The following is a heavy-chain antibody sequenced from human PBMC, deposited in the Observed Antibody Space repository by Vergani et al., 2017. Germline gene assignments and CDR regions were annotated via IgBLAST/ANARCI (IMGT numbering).Heavy chain of an antibody. CDR2: ISYDGSNK. V-gene: IGHV3-30*18. CDR3: AKDGVGSLDY. J-gene: IGHJ4*02. CDR1: GFTFSGYG. Sequence: QVQLVESGGGVVQPGRSLRLSCAASGFTFSGYGMHWVRQAPGKGLEWVAVISYDGSNKYYADSVKGRFTISRDNSKNTLYLQMNSLRAEDTAVYYCAKDGVGSLDYWGQGTLVTVSS. D-gene: IGHD3-3*01.